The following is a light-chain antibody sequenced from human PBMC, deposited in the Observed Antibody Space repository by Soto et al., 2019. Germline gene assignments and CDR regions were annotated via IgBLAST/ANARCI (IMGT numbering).Light chain of an antibody. V-gene: IGKV1-39*01. CDR2: TAS. J-gene: IGKJ4*01. CDR1: ESVITY. Sequence: DIQITHSASSLSASVVYRVTITCRASESVITYLNWYRQKPGKAPNLLIHTASTLESGVPTRFSGSGSGTDFTLTISSLQPEDFGIYYCQQSYSNPPTFGGGTKVDIK. CDR3: QQSYSNPPT.